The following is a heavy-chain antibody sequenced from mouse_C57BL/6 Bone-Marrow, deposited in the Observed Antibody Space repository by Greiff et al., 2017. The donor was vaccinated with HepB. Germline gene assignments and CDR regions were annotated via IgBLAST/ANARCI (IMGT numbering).Heavy chain of an antibody. Sequence: QVQLQQPGAELVRPGSSVKLSCKASGYTFTSYWMHWVKQRPIQGLEWIGNIDPSDSETHYNQKFKDKATLTVDKSSSTAYMQLSSLTSEDSAVYYCARAEKLVWYFDVWGTGTTVTVSS. D-gene: IGHD4-1*01. CDR1: GYTFTSYW. CDR2: IDPSDSET. V-gene: IGHV1-52*01. CDR3: ARAEKLVWYFDV. J-gene: IGHJ1*03.